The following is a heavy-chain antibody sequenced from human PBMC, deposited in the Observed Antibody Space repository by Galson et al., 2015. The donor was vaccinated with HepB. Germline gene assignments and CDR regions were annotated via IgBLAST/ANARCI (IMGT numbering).Heavy chain of an antibody. Sequence: QSGAEVKKPGESLRISCKGSGYSFTSYWISWVRQMPGKGLEWMGRIDPSDSYTNYSPSFQGHVTISADKSISIAYLQWSSLKASDTAMYYCARGPIVGAHLGWFDPWGQGTLVTVSS. D-gene: IGHD1-26*01. CDR2: IDPSDSYT. V-gene: IGHV5-10-1*01. J-gene: IGHJ5*02. CDR3: ARGPIVGAHLGWFDP. CDR1: GYSFTSYW.